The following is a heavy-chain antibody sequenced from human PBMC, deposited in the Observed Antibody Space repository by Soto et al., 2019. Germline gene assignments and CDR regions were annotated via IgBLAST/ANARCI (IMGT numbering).Heavy chain of an antibody. Sequence: PSETLSLTCTVSGGSISSSSYYWGWIRQPPGKGLEWIGSIYYSGSTYYNPSLKSRVTISVDTSKNQFSLKLSSVTAADTAVYYCARHLAVAGTYSFDYWGQGTLVTVSS. CDR3: ARHLAVAGTYSFDY. CDR1: GGSISSSSYY. V-gene: IGHV4-39*01. J-gene: IGHJ4*02. CDR2: IYYSGST. D-gene: IGHD6-19*01.